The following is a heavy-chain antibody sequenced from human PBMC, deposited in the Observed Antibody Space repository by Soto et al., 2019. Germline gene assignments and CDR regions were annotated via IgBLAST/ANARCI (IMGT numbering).Heavy chain of an antibody. CDR2: ISSSSSYI. Sequence: GGSLRLSCAASGFTFSSYSMNWVRQAPGKGLEWVSSISSSSSYIYYADSVKGRFTISRDNAKNSLYLQMNSLRAEDTAVYYCARDYRIFGRSVFDYWGQGTLVTVSS. CDR1: GFTFSSYS. J-gene: IGHJ4*02. CDR3: ARDYRIFGRSVFDY. D-gene: IGHD3-3*02. V-gene: IGHV3-21*01.